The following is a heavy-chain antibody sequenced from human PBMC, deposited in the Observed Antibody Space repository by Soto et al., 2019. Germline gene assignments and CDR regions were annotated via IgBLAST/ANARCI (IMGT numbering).Heavy chain of an antibody. Sequence: WETLSLTCTVSGGSISSYYWSWIRQPPGKGLEWIGYIYYSGSTNYNPSLKSRVTISVDTSKNQFSLKLSSVTAADTAVYYCARAPSGLLIDYWGQGTLVTVSS. CDR1: GGSISSYY. CDR2: IYYSGST. V-gene: IGHV4-59*01. J-gene: IGHJ4*02. D-gene: IGHD3-10*01. CDR3: ARAPSGLLIDY.